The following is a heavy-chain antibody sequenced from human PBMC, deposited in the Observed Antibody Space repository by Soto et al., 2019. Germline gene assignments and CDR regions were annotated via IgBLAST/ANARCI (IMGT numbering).Heavy chain of an antibody. V-gene: IGHV1-69*01. J-gene: IGHJ4*02. CDR3: ARGCSSPSCYYGLDRD. CDR2: IIPISGTA. D-gene: IGHD2-2*01. CDR1: GGTFTSFA. Sequence: QVQLVQSGAEVKKPGSSVKVSCKASGGTFTSFAVSWVRQAPGQGLEWMGGIIPISGTAHYAQKFQGRVTMTAGESRSTAYMELSSLRSEDTAVYCCARGCSSPSCYYGLDRDWGQGARVTVSS.